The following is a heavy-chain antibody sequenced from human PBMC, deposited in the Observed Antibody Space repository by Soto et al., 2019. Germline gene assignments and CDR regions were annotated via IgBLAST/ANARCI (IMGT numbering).Heavy chain of an antibody. Sequence: EVQLVESGGGLVQPGKSLRLSCAASGFTFDDYGMHWVRQVPGKGLEWVSGISWNSDTTRYAESVKGRFTISRDNANNSLYLEMNSLRVEDTALYYCTKDMWQLGYYYAMDVWGQGTTVIVSS. V-gene: IGHV3-9*01. J-gene: IGHJ6*02. D-gene: IGHD6-6*01. CDR3: TKDMWQLGYYYAMDV. CDR1: GFTFDDYG. CDR2: ISWNSDTT.